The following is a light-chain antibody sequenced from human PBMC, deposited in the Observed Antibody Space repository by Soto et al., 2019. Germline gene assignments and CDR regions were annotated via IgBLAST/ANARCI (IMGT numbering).Light chain of an antibody. V-gene: IGKV3-15*01. CDR2: GAS. CDR3: QQYNNWPRT. J-gene: IGKJ2*01. CDR1: QSVSSN. Sequence: EIVMTQSPATLSVSPGERATVSCRASQSVSSNLAWYQQKPGQAPRLLISGASTRATGIPARFSGSVSGTEFTLTIGSLQSEDFAVYYCQQYNNWPRTFGQGTKLEIK.